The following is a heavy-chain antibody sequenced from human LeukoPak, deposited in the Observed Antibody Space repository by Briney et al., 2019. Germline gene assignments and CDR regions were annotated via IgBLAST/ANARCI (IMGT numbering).Heavy chain of an antibody. CDR2: INADNDGS. Sequence: ASVKVSCKASGYTITGYYMHWVRQAPGQGLEWMGWINADNDGSVYAQKFQGRVTMTRDTSINTAYMELSRLRSDDTAVYYCARKRGVGVDTNAFDMWGQGTMVTVSS. CDR1: GYTITGYY. D-gene: IGHD3-3*01. V-gene: IGHV1-2*02. J-gene: IGHJ3*02. CDR3: ARKRGVGVDTNAFDM.